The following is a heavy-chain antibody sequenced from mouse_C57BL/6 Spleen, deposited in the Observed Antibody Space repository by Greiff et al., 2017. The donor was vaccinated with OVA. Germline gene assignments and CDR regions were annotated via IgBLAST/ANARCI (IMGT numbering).Heavy chain of an antibody. Sequence: QVQLQQPGAELVRPGSSVTLSCKASGYTFPSYWMHWVKQRPIHGLDWIGNIDPSARAPHSNQKFKDKATLTVDKSASTAYMQLSSLTSEDSAVYYGERDYYYGSSYELAYWGQGTLVTVSA. CDR3: ERDYYYGSSYELAY. J-gene: IGHJ3*01. CDR2: IDPSARAP. D-gene: IGHD1-1*01. V-gene: IGHV1-52*01. CDR1: GYTFPSYW.